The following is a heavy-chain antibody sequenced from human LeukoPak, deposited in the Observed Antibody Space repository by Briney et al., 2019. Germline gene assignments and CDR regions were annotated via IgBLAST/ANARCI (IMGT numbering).Heavy chain of an antibody. CDR3: AKKGYYDGSGYYMYYFDH. V-gene: IGHV3-53*01. CDR2: IYSGGST. CDR1: GFTVSSNY. Sequence: PGGSLRLSCAASGFTVSSNYMNWVRQAPGKGLEWVSVIYSGGSTYYADSVKGRFTISRDNSKNTLYLQMNSLRAEDTAVYYCAKKGYYDGSGYYMYYFDHWGQGILVTVSS. D-gene: IGHD3-22*01. J-gene: IGHJ4*02.